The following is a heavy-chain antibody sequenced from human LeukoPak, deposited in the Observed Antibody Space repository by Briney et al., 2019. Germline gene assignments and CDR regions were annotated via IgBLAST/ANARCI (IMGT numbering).Heavy chain of an antibody. CDR2: IKEDGSDK. J-gene: IGHJ4*02. Sequence: PGGSLRLSCAASGFTFSSYWMDWVRQAPGKGLEWVANIKEDGSDKYYGDSVKGRFTISRDNAKNSLYLQMDSLGAEDTALYYCVRDDRAMVRGVPDYWGQGTLVTVSS. CDR3: VRDDRAMVRGVPDY. V-gene: IGHV3-7*03. D-gene: IGHD3-10*01. CDR1: GFTFSSYW.